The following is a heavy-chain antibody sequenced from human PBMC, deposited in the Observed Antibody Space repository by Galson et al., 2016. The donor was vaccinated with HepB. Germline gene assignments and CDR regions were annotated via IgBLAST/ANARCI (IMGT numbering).Heavy chain of an antibody. Sequence: SVKVSCKASGYTVTSHYMHWVRQAPGQGLEWMGIINPSVGSTRYAQKFQGRVTMTRDTSTSTVYMELSSLRYEDTAVYYCARDKSSNFVDTTMALDYWGQGTLVTVSS. CDR3: ARDKSSNFVDTTMALDY. J-gene: IGHJ4*02. CDR1: GYTVTSHY. D-gene: IGHD5-18*01. CDR2: INPSVGST. V-gene: IGHV1-46*01.